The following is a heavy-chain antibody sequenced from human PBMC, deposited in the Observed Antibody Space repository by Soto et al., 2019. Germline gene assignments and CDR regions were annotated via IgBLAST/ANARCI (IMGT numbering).Heavy chain of an antibody. J-gene: IGHJ4*02. CDR3: GRDDYGDYGGQRFDY. CDR1: GFTFSSYG. CDR2: IWYDGSNK. Sequence: QVQLVESGGGVVQPGRSLRLSCAASGFTFSSYGMHWVRQAPGKGLEWVAVIWYDGSNKYYADSVKGRFTISRDNSKNTLYLQMNSLRAEDTAVYYCGRDDYGDYGGQRFDYWGQGTLVTVSS. V-gene: IGHV3-33*01. D-gene: IGHD4-17*01.